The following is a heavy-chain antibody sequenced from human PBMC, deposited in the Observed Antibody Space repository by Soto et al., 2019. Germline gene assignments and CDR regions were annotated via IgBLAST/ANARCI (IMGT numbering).Heavy chain of an antibody. D-gene: IGHD1-1*01. CDR2: IWYDGSNK. CDR3: ARDSSGLALKGWCDP. CDR1: GFTFSSYG. V-gene: IGHV3-33*01. Sequence: QVQLVESGGGVVQPGRSLRLSCAASGFTFSSYGMHWVRQAPGKGLEWVAVIWYDGSNKYYADSVKGRFTISRGNSKNTLYLQMNSLRAEDTAVYYCARDSSGLALKGWCDPWGQGTLVTVSS. J-gene: IGHJ5*02.